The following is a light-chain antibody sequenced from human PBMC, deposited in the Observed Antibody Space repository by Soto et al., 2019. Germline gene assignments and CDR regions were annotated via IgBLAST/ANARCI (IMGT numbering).Light chain of an antibody. CDR1: QSISSY. J-gene: IGKJ4*01. V-gene: IGKV1-39*01. CDR2: AAS. Sequence: DIQMTQAPSSLSASVGDRVNITCRASQSISSYLNWYKQKPGKAPKLLIYAASSLQSGVPSRFSGSGSGPDLNLTISSLQPEDFASYYCQQSYSTPHPFGGAIKVA. CDR3: QQSYSTPHP.